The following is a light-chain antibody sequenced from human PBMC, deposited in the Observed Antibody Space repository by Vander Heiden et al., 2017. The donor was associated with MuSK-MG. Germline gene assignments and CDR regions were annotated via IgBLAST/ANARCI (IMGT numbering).Light chain of an antibody. CDR2: GAS. CDR1: QSVSSN. Sequence: EIVMTQSPASLSVSPGERATLSRRASQSVSSNLAWYQQKPGQAPRLLIYGASTRATGIPARFSGSGSGTEFTLTISSLQSEDFAVYYCQQYNNWPPVTFGGGTKVEIK. J-gene: IGKJ4*01. V-gene: IGKV3-15*01. CDR3: QQYNNWPPVT.